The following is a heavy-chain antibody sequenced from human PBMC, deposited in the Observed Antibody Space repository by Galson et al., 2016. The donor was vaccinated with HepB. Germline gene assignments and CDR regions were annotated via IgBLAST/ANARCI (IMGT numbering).Heavy chain of an antibody. CDR1: GFTFRNNG. Sequence: SLRLSCAASGFTFRNNGMHWVRQAPGKGLEWVAFMWFDGRNENHAESVRGRFSISRDNSKNILYLQMNSLRADDTAVYYCARWLGGRNGCLDYWGQGTLVTVSS. CDR2: MWFDGRNE. CDR3: ARWLGGRNGCLDY. V-gene: IGHV3-33*01. J-gene: IGHJ4*02. D-gene: IGHD2-8*01.